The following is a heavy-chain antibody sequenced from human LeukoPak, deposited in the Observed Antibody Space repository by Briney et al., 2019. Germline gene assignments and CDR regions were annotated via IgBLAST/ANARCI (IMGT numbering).Heavy chain of an antibody. J-gene: IGHJ5*02. CDR3: ARFDYYGSGSYYSSSGWFDP. CDR1: GVSISSSNSY. D-gene: IGHD3-10*01. Sequence: PSETLSLTCTVSGVSISSSNSYWGWIRQPPGKGLEWIGSIYYSGNTYYNASLKSQVSISIDTSKNQFSLKLTSVTAADTAVYYCARFDYYGSGSYYSSSGWFDPWGPGTLVTVSS. CDR2: IYYSGNT. V-gene: IGHV4-39*01.